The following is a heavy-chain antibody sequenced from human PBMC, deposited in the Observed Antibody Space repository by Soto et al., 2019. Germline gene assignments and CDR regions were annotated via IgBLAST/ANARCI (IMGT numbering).Heavy chain of an antibody. CDR1: GGSISSGFYS. Sequence: ILSLTCAVSGGSISSGFYSWSWIRQPPGQGLEWIGYIYNSGNTYYNPSLMSRVTISVDRSQNHFSLKLTSVTAADTAVYYCARGSDGVWNWFDPWGQGTQVTVSS. V-gene: IGHV4-30-2*01. CDR3: ARGSDGVWNWFDP. J-gene: IGHJ5*02. CDR2: IYNSGNT. D-gene: IGHD2-21*02.